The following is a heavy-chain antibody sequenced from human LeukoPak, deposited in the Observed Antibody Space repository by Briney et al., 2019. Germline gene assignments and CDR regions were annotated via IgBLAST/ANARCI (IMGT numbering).Heavy chain of an antibody. J-gene: IGHJ4*01. V-gene: IGHV3-73*01. CDR2: IRSKTKSGET. CDR1: GFTSSDSV. Sequence: GSLRLSCYVSGFTSSDSVIHWVRHPAGKGVVWVGRIRSKTKSGETAYAASVKGRFTISRDDSKDTAYLQLNSLKPEDTAVYYCSSPAHDFDIWSGYYSLWGRGTQVTVSS. D-gene: IGHD3-3*01. CDR3: SSPAHDFDIWSGYYSL.